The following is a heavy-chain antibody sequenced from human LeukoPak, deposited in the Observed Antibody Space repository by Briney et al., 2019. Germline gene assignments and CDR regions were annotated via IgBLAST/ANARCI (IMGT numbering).Heavy chain of an antibody. Sequence: ASVKVSCKASGCTFNNYAMNWVRQAPGQGLEWMGIINPSGGSTSYAQKFQGRVTMTRDTSTSTVYMELSSLRSEDTAVYYCARDDPRWDWGSLDYWGQGTLVTVSS. D-gene: IGHD7-27*01. CDR2: INPSGGST. CDR3: ARDDPRWDWGSLDY. J-gene: IGHJ4*02. CDR1: GCTFNNYA. V-gene: IGHV1-46*02.